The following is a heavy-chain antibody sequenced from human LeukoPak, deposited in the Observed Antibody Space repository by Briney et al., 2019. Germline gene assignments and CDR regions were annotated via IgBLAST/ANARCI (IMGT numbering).Heavy chain of an antibody. CDR1: GGTFTSYA. D-gene: IGHD2/OR15-2a*01. V-gene: IGHV1-69*05. CDR3: ARSCYPRLCGYAFDI. Sequence: SVKVSCKASGGTFTSYAISWVRQAPGQGLEWMGGIIPIFGTANYAQRFQGRVTITTDESTSTAYLELSSLRSEDTAVYYCARSCYPRLCGYAFDIWGQGTMVTVSS. J-gene: IGHJ3*02. CDR2: IIPIFGTA.